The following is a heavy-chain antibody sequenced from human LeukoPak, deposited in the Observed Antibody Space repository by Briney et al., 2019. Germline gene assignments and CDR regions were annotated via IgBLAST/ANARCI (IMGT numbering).Heavy chain of an antibody. J-gene: IGHJ4*02. D-gene: IGHD3-10*01. Sequence: PGGSLRLSCVASEFSLTAYTMHWVRQAPGKGLKWVAVISNDGAHIGYRDPVRGRFTISRDISKNTVYLQMDSLRSEDTAVYYCARDRVQIWSYVAIYEYWSQGTLVTVSS. CDR3: ARDRVQIWSYVAIYEY. CDR2: ISNDGAHI. V-gene: IGHV3-30*04. CDR1: EFSLTAYT.